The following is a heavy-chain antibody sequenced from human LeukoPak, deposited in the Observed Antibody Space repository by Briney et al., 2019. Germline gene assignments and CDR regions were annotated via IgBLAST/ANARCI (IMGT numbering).Heavy chain of an antibody. V-gene: IGHV1-18*01. J-gene: IGHJ5*02. CDR2: ISAYNGNT. Sequence: ASVKVSCKASGYTFTSYGISWVRQAPGRGLEWMGWISAYNGNTNYAQKLQGRVTMTTDTSTSTAYMELRSLRSDDTAVYYCARDTPRGCSGGSCYNWFDPWGQGTLVTVSS. CDR3: ARDTPRGCSGGSCYNWFDP. CDR1: GYTFTSYG. D-gene: IGHD2-15*01.